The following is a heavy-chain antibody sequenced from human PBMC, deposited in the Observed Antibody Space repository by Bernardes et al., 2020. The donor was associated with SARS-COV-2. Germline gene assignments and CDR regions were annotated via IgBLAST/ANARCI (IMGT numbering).Heavy chain of an antibody. D-gene: IGHD6-19*01. Sequence: ASVKVSCKASGYTFTSYGISWVRQAPGQGLEWMGWISAYNGNTNYAQKLQGRVTMTTDTSTSTAYMELRSLRSDDTAVYYCARTPGIAVAGTLGYFDYWGQGTLVTVSS. CDR3: ARTPGIAVAGTLGYFDY. CDR1: GYTFTSYG. V-gene: IGHV1-18*01. CDR2: ISAYNGNT. J-gene: IGHJ4*02.